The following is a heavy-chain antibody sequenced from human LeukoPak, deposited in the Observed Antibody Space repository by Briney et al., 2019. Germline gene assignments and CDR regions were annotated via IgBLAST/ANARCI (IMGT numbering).Heavy chain of an antibody. CDR1: GFTFSSYG. V-gene: IGHV3-48*01. CDR3: ARGGYCSGGTCYTGDY. CDR2: ISMSSDTI. Sequence: PGGSLRLSCAASGFTFSSYGMNWVRQAPGKGLEWVSHISMSSDTIYYADSVKGRFTVSRDKAKNSLYLQMNSLRVEDTAVYYCARGGYCSGGTCYTGDYWGQGTLVTVSS. D-gene: IGHD2-15*01. J-gene: IGHJ4*02.